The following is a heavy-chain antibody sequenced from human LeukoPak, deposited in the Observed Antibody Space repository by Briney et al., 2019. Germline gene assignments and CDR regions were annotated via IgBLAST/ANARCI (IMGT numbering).Heavy chain of an antibody. CDR3: AKDHRGGWSGYFDS. V-gene: IGHV3-33*06. CDR1: GFSFSSYG. CDR2: IWHDESAE. J-gene: IGHJ4*02. D-gene: IGHD6-19*01. Sequence: PGGSLRLSCAASGFSFSSYGMYWVSQAPGKGLEWVAVIWHDESAEFYGDSVKGRFSISRDNSKNTLYLQMDRLRVEDTARYYCAKDHRGGWSGYFDSWGQGALVTVSS.